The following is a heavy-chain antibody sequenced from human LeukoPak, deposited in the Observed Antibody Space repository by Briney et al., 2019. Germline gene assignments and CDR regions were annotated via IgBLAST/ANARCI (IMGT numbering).Heavy chain of an antibody. D-gene: IGHD3-16*01. Sequence: HPGGSLRLSCAASGFTVSGHPMSWVRQAPGKGLEWVSVIYRGGNTYYADSVKGRFTISTDNSKNTLYLQMNSLRAEDTAVYYCATLSYDYVWGSQNWFDPWGQGTLVTVSS. CDR3: ATLSYDYVWGSQNWFDP. J-gene: IGHJ5*02. CDR1: GFTVSGHP. CDR2: IYRGGNT. V-gene: IGHV3-53*01.